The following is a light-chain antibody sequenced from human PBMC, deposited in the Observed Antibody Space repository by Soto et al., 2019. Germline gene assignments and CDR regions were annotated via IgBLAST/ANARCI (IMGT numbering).Light chain of an antibody. CDR3: QQLNSSPIT. V-gene: IGKV1-9*01. CDR2: DAS. J-gene: IGKJ5*01. Sequence: DIQLTQSPSFLSASVGDRVTITCRASQGISSYLAWYQQKPGEAPKLLIYDASTLQGGVPSRFSGSRSGTEFTLTISSLQPEDFATYYCQQLNSSPITCGKGTRLEIK. CDR1: QGISSY.